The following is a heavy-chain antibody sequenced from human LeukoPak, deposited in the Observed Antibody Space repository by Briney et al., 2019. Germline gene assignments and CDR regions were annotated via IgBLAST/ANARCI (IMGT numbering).Heavy chain of an antibody. CDR2: INHSGST. CDR1: GGSFSDYY. CDR3: ARGPRTYYDFWSGHSGYYYYGMDV. D-gene: IGHD3-3*01. V-gene: IGHV4-34*01. J-gene: IGHJ6*02. Sequence: PSETLSLTCAVYGGSFSDYYWSWIRQPPGKGLEWIGEINHSGSTNYNPSLKSRVTISVDTSKNQFSLKLSSVTAADTAVYYCARGPRTYYDFWSGHSGYYYYGMDVWGQGTTVTVSS.